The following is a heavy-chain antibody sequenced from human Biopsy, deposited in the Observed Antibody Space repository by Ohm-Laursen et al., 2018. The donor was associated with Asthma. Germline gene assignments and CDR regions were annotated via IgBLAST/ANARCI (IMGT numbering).Heavy chain of an antibody. V-gene: IGHV3-30*18. CDR2: MSFDGRQT. Sequence: SLRLSCSASGFSFNSYGMHWVRQAPGKGLEWVAVMSFDGRQTYYADSVKGRFTISRDNSKNTLYLQMNGLRAEDTAVYYCAKERYYDFWSGYPIWGQGTMVTVSS. CDR3: AKERYYDFWSGYPI. CDR1: GFSFNSYG. J-gene: IGHJ3*02. D-gene: IGHD3-3*01.